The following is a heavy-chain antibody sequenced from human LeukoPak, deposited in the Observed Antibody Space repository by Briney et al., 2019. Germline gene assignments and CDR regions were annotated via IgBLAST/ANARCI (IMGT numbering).Heavy chain of an antibody. CDR2: ISYDGSNK. D-gene: IGHD6-6*01. CDR3: ATYIAARPKYYFDY. Sequence: GRSLRLSCAASGFTFSSYAMHWVRQAPGKGLEWVAVISYDGSNKYYADSVKGRFTISRDNSKNTLYLQMNSLRAEDTAVYYCATYIAARPKYYFDYWGQGTLVTVSS. V-gene: IGHV3-30*04. CDR1: GFTFSSYA. J-gene: IGHJ4*02.